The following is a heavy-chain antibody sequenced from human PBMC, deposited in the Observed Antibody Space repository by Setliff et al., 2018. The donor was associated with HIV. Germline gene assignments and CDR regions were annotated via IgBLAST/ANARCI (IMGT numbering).Heavy chain of an antibody. CDR3: ARDRYSGSSTDY. CDR2: ISGSGGST. V-gene: IGHV3-21*01. D-gene: IGHD1-26*01. Sequence: SCAASGFTFSSYSMNWVRQAPGKGLEWVSVISGSGGSTFYADSVKGRFTISRDNVKNSLYLQMNSLRAEDTAVYYCARDRYSGSSTDYWGQGTLVTVSS. J-gene: IGHJ4*02. CDR1: GFTFSSYS.